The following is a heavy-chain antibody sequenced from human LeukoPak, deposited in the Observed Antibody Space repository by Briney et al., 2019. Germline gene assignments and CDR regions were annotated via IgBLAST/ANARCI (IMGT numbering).Heavy chain of an antibody. Sequence: SETLSLTCAVYGGSFTAYYWNWIRQPPGKGLQWIGEINHSGSTNYIPSLKSRVAISVDTSKNQFSLKLSSVTAADSGVYYCARRSRVVLADGSAWPFSYGGRGTLVTVSS. D-gene: IGHD3-10*01. CDR2: INHSGST. CDR3: ARRSRVVLADGSAWPFSY. V-gene: IGHV4-34*01. CDR1: GGSFTAYY. J-gene: IGHJ4*02.